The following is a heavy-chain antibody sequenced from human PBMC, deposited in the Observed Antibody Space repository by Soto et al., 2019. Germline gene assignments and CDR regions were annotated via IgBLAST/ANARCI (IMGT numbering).Heavy chain of an antibody. V-gene: IGHV3-15*01. J-gene: IGHJ6*03. CDR3: TTDRTPRQAVYYYYYYMDV. CDR1: GFTFSNAW. CDR2: IKSKTDGGTT. Sequence: GGSLRLSCAASGFTFSNAWMSWVRQAPGKGLEWVGRIKSKTDGGTTDYAAPVKGRFTISRDDSKNTLYLQMNSLKTEDTAVYYCTTDRTPRQAVYYYYYYMDVWGKGTTVTVSS.